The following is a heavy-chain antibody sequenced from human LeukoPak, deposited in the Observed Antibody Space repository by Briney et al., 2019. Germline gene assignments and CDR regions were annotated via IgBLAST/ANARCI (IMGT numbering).Heavy chain of an antibody. CDR3: ASDVLLWFGESSGFDY. V-gene: IGHV3-7*01. CDR1: GFTFSSYW. D-gene: IGHD3-10*01. J-gene: IGHJ4*02. CDR2: IKQDGSEK. Sequence: PGGSLRLSCAASGFTFSSYWMSWVRQAPGKGLEWVANIKQDGSEKYYVDSVKGRFTISRDNAKNSLYLQMNSLRAEDTAVYYCASDVLLWFGESSGFDYWGQGTLVTVSS.